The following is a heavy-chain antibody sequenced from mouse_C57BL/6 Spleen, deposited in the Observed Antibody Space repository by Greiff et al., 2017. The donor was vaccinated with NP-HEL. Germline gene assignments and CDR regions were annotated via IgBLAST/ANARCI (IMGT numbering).Heavy chain of an antibody. CDR1: GYSITSGYY. CDR3: ARAYGSTDWYFDV. Sequence: VQLQQSGPGLVKPSQSLSLTCSVTGYSITSGYYWNWIRQFPGNKLEWMGYISYDGSNNYNPSLKNRISITRDTSKNQFFLKLNSVTTEDTATYYWARAYGSTDWYFDVWGTGTTVTVSA. V-gene: IGHV3-6*01. J-gene: IGHJ1*03. D-gene: IGHD1-1*01. CDR2: ISYDGSN.